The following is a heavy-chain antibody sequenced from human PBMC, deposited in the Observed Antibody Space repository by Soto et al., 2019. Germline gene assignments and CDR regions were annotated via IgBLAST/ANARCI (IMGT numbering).Heavy chain of an antibody. CDR2: IYYSGRT. CDR3: ARQRTTVVTQAYFDH. J-gene: IGHJ4*02. Sequence: PSETLSLTCIVSGETISSSSYYWGWIRQPPGKGLEWIGSIYYSGRTYNNPSSKSRVTISIDTSKNQFSLKLSSVTATDTAVYYCARQRTTVVTQAYFDHWGQGALVTVSS. D-gene: IGHD2-21*02. V-gene: IGHV4-39*01. CDR1: GETISSSSYY.